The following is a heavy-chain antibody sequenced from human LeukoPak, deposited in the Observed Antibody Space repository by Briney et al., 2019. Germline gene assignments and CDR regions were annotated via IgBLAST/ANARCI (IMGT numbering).Heavy chain of an antibody. V-gene: IGHV4-39*01. CDR2: IYYSGNT. CDR1: GGSIISSSNY. Sequence: PSETLSLTCTVSGGSIISSSNYWGWIRQPPGKGLEWIGSIYYSGNTYYNPSLTSRATISVDTSKNQFSLRLSSVTAADTAVYYCARAPESDWGQGTLVTVSS. CDR3: ARAPESD. J-gene: IGHJ4*02.